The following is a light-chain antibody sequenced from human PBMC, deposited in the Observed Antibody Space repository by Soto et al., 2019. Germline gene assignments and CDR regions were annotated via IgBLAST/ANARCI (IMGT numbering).Light chain of an antibody. CDR2: RNG. CDR1: SANIGSNS. CDR3: AAWDDSLDGVV. J-gene: IGLJ3*02. Sequence: QSVLTQPPSASGTPGQRVTISCSGSSANIGSNSVNWFQQLPGTAPKLLIYRNGQRPSGVPARFSASKSGTSASLAISGLESEDEPDYYCAAWDDSLDGVVFGGGTKLTVL. V-gene: IGLV1-44*01.